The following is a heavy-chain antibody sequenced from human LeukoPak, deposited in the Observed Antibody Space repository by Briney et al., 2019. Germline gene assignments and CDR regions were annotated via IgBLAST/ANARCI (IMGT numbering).Heavy chain of an antibody. CDR3: ATAKSIHGGPDY. CDR2: FDPEDGET. CDR1: GYTLTELS. J-gene: IGHJ4*02. Sequence: ASVKVSCTVSGYTLTELSMHWVRQAPGKGLEWMGGFDPEDGETIYAQKFQGRVTMTEDTSTDTAYMELSSLRSEDTAVYYCATAKSIHGGPDYWGQGTLVTVSS. V-gene: IGHV1-24*01. D-gene: IGHD6-6*01.